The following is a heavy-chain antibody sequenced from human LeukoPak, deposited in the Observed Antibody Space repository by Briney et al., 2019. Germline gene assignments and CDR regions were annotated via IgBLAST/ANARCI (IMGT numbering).Heavy chain of an antibody. J-gene: IGHJ6*02. V-gene: IGHV1-2*04. CDR2: INPNSGGT. CDR1: GYTFTGYY. CDR3: ATTIFGVVNPYYYYGMDV. D-gene: IGHD3-3*01. Sequence: ASVKVSCKASGYTFTGYYMHWVRQAPGQGLEWMGWINPNSGGTNYAQKFQGWVTMTRDTSISTAYMELSRLRSDDTAVYYCATTIFGVVNPYYYYGMDVWGQGTTVTVSS.